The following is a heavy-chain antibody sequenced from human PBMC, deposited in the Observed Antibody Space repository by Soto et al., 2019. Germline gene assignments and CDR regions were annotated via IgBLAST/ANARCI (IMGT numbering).Heavy chain of an antibody. CDR3: ARGGIVGATAFFDY. Sequence: SETLSLTCTVSGGSISSYYWSWIRQPPGKGLEWIGYIYYSGSTNYNPSLKSRVTISVDTSRNQFSLKLSSVTAADTAVYYCARGGIVGATAFFDYWGQGTLVTVSS. V-gene: IGHV4-59*01. D-gene: IGHD1-26*01. CDR2: IYYSGST. CDR1: GGSISSYY. J-gene: IGHJ4*02.